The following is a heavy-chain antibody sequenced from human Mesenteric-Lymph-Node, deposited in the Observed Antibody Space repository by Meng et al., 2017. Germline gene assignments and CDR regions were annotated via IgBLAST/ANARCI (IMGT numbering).Heavy chain of an antibody. CDR1: GYTFTDYY. V-gene: IGHV1-2*06. CDR2: LNPNRGDT. J-gene: IGHJ5*02. Sequence: QVQLVQSGAEVKKPGASVKVSCKASGYTFTDYYMQWVRQAPGQGLEWMGRLNPNRGDTNYAQKFQGRVTMTRDTSISTAYMELSRLTSDDTAVYYCARGIDDGYGGDSWFDPWGQGTLVTVSS. CDR3: ARGIDDGYGGDSWFDP. D-gene: IGHD5-18*01.